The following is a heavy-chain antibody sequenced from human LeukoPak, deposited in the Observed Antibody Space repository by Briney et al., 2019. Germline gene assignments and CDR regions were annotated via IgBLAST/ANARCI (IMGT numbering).Heavy chain of an antibody. D-gene: IGHD5-24*01. Sequence: SQTLSLTCTVSGDSISSGGHYWSWIRQHPGKGLEWIGYIYHSGSTYYNPSLKSRVSISVDTSKNQFSLKLSSMTAADTAVYYCARGRWPQLHFDYWGQGTLVTVSS. J-gene: IGHJ4*02. V-gene: IGHV4-31*03. CDR2: IYHSGST. CDR3: ARGRWPQLHFDY. CDR1: GDSISSGGHY.